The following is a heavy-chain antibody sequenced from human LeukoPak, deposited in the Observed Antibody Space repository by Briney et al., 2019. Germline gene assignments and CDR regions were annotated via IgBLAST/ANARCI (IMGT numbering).Heavy chain of an antibody. CDR3: AKDPSYTAAGIDY. CDR2: IIYDGSNK. J-gene: IGHJ4*02. CDR1: GFTFSSYG. V-gene: IGHV3-30*02. D-gene: IGHD6-13*01. Sequence: GGSLRLSCAASGFTFSSYGMHWVRQAPGKGLEWVAAIIYDGSNKYYADSVKGRFTISRDNSKNTLDLQMSSLRAEDTAVYYCAKDPSYTAAGIDYWGQGTLVTVSS.